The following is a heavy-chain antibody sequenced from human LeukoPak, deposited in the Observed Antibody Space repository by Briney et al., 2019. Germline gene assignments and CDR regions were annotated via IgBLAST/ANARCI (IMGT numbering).Heavy chain of an antibody. Sequence: GGSLRLSCAASGFTFDDYGMSWVRQAPGKGLEWVSGINWNGGSTAYADSVKGRFTISRDNSKNTLYLQMGSLRPEDMAVYYCARDGGDIVVVTASYYYMDVWGKGTTVTVSS. CDR1: GFTFDDYG. CDR2: INWNGGST. D-gene: IGHD2-21*02. V-gene: IGHV3-20*04. CDR3: ARDGGDIVVVTASYYYMDV. J-gene: IGHJ6*03.